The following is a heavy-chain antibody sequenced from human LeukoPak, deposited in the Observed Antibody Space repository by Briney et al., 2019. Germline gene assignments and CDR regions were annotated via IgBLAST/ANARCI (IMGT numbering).Heavy chain of an antibody. Sequence: SETLSLTCTVSGGSISSSSYYWGWIRQPPGKGLEWIGSIYYSGSTYYNPSLKSRVTISVDTSKNQFSLKLSSVTAADTAVYYCARARITIFGVVIWDYWGQGTLVTVSS. J-gene: IGHJ4*02. D-gene: IGHD3-3*01. CDR1: GGSISSSSYY. CDR2: IYYSGST. V-gene: IGHV4-39*07. CDR3: ARARITIFGVVIWDY.